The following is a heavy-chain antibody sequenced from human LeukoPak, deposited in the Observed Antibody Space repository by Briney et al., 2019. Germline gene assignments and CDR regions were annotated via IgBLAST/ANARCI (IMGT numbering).Heavy chain of an antibody. J-gene: IGHJ5*02. Sequence: GGSLRLTCAASGITFSTYVMTWVRQAPGKGLEWVSSINYSGNGTFYADSVKGRFTISRDNSKDTLYLQMNNLRVEDMAVYYCAKEEYDSGWYKWFGPWGQGTLVTVSS. CDR2: INYSGNGT. D-gene: IGHD6-19*01. V-gene: IGHV3-23*01. CDR1: GITFSTYV. CDR3: AKEEYDSGWYKWFGP.